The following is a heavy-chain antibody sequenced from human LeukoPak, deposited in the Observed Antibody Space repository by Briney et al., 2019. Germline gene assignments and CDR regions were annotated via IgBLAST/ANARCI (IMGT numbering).Heavy chain of an antibody. J-gene: IGHJ4*02. V-gene: IGHV1-46*01. CDR3: ARDKDSTGWYGGFDS. Sequence: ASVKDSCKASGYTFTSYWLHWVRQAPGQGLEWMGITNPSSGNTAYAQKFQGRITMTRDTSTSTVYMELSSLRSDDTAVYYCARDKDSTGWYGGFDSWGQGTLVTVSS. D-gene: IGHD6-19*01. CDR2: TNPSSGNT. CDR1: GYTFTSYW.